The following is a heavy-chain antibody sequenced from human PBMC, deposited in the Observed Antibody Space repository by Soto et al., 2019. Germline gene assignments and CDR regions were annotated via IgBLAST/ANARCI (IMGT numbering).Heavy chain of an antibody. CDR3: AKNYYESGSYYLFDA. V-gene: IGHV3-23*01. Sequence: GGSLRLSCAASDFTFGDFAMSWVRQAPGKGLEWVASISASSRSTYYADSVRGRFSISRDNSKNTLVLQMKILTAADTALYFCAKNYYESGSYYLFDAWGQGTQVTVSS. CDR2: ISASSRST. CDR1: DFTFGDFA. J-gene: IGHJ5*02. D-gene: IGHD3-10*01.